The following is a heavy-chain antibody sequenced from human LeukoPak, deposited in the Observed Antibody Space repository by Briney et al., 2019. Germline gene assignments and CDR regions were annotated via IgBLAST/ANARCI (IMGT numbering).Heavy chain of an antibody. CDR2: IYYSGST. CDR3: ARVIAAADYYYYMDV. D-gene: IGHD6-13*01. CDR1: GGSISSYY. V-gene: IGHV4-59*01. Sequence: MPSETLSLTCTVSGGSISSYYWSWIRQPPGKGLEWIGYIYYSGSTNYNPSLKSRVTISVDTSKNQFSLKLSSVTAADTAVYYCARVIAAADYYYYMDVWGKGTTVTVSS. J-gene: IGHJ6*03.